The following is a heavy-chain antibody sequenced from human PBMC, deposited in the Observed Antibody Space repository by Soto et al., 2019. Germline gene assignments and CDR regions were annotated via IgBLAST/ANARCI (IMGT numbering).Heavy chain of an antibody. V-gene: IGHV4-4*02. J-gene: IGHJ4*02. CDR1: GGSISSSNW. Sequence: PSETLSLTCAVSGGSISSSNWWSWVRQPPGKGLEWIGEIYHSGSTNYNPSLKSRVTISVDKSKNQFSLKLSSVTAADTAVYYCARSIEGMSRYFDYWGQGTLVTVSS. CDR3: ARSIEGMSRYFDY. CDR2: IYHSGST. D-gene: IGHD2-15*01.